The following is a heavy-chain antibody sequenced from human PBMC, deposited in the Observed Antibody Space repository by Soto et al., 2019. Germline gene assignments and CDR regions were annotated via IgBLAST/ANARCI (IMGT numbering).Heavy chain of an antibody. J-gene: IGHJ6*03. V-gene: IGHV3-23*01. CDR1: GFTFSNYA. CDR2: ISGSGSST. D-gene: IGHD2-2*01. Sequence: GGSLRLSCAASGFTFSNYAMTWVRQAPGKGLEWVSGISGSGSSTFYAGSVKGRFPISRDNSKNTLYLQMNSLRAEDTAVYYFALRYCSRTTCPPLNSYFYMDVWGKGTTVTVSS. CDR3: ALRYCSRTTCPPLNSYFYMDV.